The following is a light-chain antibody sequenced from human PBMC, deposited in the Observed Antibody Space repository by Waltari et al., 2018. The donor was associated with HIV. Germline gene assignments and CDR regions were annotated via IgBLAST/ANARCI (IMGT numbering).Light chain of an antibody. V-gene: IGLV1-51*02. Sequence: QSVLTQPPSVSAAPGQKVTISCSGSRSNIGNNFVSWYQQLPGTAPKHLIDENYSRPSGIPDRFSGSKSGTSATLGITGLQTGDEADYYCATWDSSLSAVVFGGGTKLSVL. CDR2: ENY. J-gene: IGLJ3*02. CDR3: ATWDSSLSAVV. CDR1: RSNIGNNF.